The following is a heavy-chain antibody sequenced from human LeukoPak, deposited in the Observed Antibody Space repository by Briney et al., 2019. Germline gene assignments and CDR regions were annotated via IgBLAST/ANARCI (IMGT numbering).Heavy chain of an antibody. CDR3: ARDRSYGYFDY. Sequence: PSETLSLTCTVSGGSVSSGNYYWSWIRQPPGKGLEWIGYIYYSGITNYNPSLKSRVTISVDTSKNQFSLKLSSVTTADTAVYYCARDRSYGYFDYWGQGTLVTVSS. CDR1: GGSVSSGNYY. V-gene: IGHV4-61*01. CDR2: IYYSGIT. D-gene: IGHD5-18*01. J-gene: IGHJ4*02.